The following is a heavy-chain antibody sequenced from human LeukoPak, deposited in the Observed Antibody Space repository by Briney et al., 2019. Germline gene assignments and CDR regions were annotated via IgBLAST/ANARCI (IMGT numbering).Heavy chain of an antibody. CDR1: GFTFSSYA. J-gene: IGHJ4*02. V-gene: IGHV3-23*01. CDR2: ISGSGGST. D-gene: IGHD4-17*01. Sequence: GGSLRLSCAASGFTFSSYATSWVRQAPGKGLEWVSAISGSGGSTYYADSVKGRFTISRDNSKNTLYLQMNSLRAEDTAVYYCATAPYGDYSFDYWGQGTLVTVSS. CDR3: ATAPYGDYSFDY.